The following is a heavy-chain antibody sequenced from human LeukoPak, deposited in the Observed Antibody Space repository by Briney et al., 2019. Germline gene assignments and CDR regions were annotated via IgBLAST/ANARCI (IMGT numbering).Heavy chain of an antibody. V-gene: IGHV4-34*01. J-gene: IGHJ4*02. CDR2: ITHSGST. CDR3: ARDLMT. CDR1: GGSFSGKY. Sequence: PSETLSLTCAVYGGSFSGKYWTWIRQPPGKGLEWIGEITHSGSTYYNPSLKSRVTISVDTSKNRFSLKLNSVTAADTAVYYCARDLMTWGQGTLVTVSS.